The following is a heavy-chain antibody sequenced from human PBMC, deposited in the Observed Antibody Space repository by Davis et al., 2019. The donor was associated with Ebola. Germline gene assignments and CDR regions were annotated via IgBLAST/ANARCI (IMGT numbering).Heavy chain of an antibody. CDR2: INPNSGGT. CDR1: GYTFTGYY. CDR3: ARLSPYIVVVPAAIRTDYYYYGMDV. V-gene: IGHV1-2*02. J-gene: IGHJ6*02. D-gene: IGHD2-2*02. Sequence: AASVKVSCKASGYTFTGYYMHWVRQAPGQGLEWMGWINPNSGGTNYAQKFQGRVTMTRDTSISTAYMELSRLRSDDTAVYYCARLSPYIVVVPAAIRTDYYYYGMDVWGQGTTVTVSS.